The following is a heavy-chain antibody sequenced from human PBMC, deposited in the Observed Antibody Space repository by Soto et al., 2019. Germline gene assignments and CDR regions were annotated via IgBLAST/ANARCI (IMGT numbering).Heavy chain of an antibody. V-gene: IGHV1-46*01. CDR3: ARGSEYYGSGSTLWGYYYYMDV. CDR2: INPSGGST. J-gene: IGHJ6*03. Sequence: ASVKVSCKASGYTFTSYYMHWVRQAPGQGLEWMGIINPSGGSTSYAQKFQGRVTMTRNTSTSTAYMELSSLRSEDTAVYYCARGSEYYGSGSTLWGYYYYMDVWGKGTTVTVSS. D-gene: IGHD3-10*01. CDR1: GYTFTSYY.